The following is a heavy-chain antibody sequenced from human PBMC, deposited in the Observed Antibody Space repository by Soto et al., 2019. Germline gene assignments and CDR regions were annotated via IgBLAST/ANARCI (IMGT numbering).Heavy chain of an antibody. CDR2: IIPIFGTI. V-gene: IGHV1-69*13. CDR1: GGTFSSYA. D-gene: IGHD3-10*01. Sequence: SVKVSCKASGGTFSSYAISWVRQAPGQGLEWMGGIIPIFGTIKYAQKFQGRVTITADESTSTVHMELSSLRSEDTAVYYCARAITMPGYFDYWGQGTLVTVSS. CDR3: ARAITMPGYFDY. J-gene: IGHJ4*02.